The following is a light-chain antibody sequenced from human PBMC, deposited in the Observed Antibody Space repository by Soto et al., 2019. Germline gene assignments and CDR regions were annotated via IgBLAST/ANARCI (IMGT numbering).Light chain of an antibody. Sequence: ENVLTQSPGTLSFSPGESATLSCRASQNVARNYLAWFQQRPGQAPRLLIYDASTRATGIPDRFSGSGSGTDFTLTISRLEPGDFAVYYCQQYGSSPSWTFGQGTKVDI. CDR3: QQYGSSPSWT. CDR2: DAS. J-gene: IGKJ1*01. V-gene: IGKV3-20*01. CDR1: QNVARNY.